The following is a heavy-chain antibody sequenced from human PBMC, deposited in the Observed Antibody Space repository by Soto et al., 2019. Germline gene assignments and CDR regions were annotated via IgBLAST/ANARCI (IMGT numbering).Heavy chain of an antibody. Sequence: VGSLRLSCVASGFIFSDYWMNWVRQAPGKGLEWVARINQDGSEKYYVDSVRGRLTISRDNAKNSLSVQMDSLRAEDTAIYYCARRGIGVAGIFDYCGQRILVTVSS. V-gene: IGHV3-7*03. D-gene: IGHD6-19*01. CDR3: ARRGIGVAGIFDY. CDR1: GFIFSDYW. CDR2: INQDGSEK. J-gene: IGHJ4*02.